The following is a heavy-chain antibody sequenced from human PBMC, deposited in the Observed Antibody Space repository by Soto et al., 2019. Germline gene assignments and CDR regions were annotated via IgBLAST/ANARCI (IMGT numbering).Heavy chain of an antibody. V-gene: IGHV3-30*18. CDR1: GFTFSSYG. CDR2: ISYDGSNK. J-gene: IGHJ3*02. D-gene: IGHD6-19*01. Sequence: GGSLRLSCAASGFTFSSYGMHWVRQAPGKGLEWVAVISYDGSNKYYADSVKGRFTISRDNSKNTLYLQMNSLRAEDTAVYYCAKVGGWRINDAFDIWGQGTMVTVSS. CDR3: AKVGGWRINDAFDI.